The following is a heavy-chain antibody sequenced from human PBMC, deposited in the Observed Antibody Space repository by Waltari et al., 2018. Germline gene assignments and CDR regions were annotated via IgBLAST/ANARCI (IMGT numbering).Heavy chain of an antibody. D-gene: IGHD3-10*01. CDR2: SDGGGTT. CDR3: ARATYSYGSGSYPFDY. Sequence: EVQLVESGGGLIQPGGSLRLSCAASGFTVSSNYMNWVRQAPGEGLEWVSVSDGGGTTYYADSVKGRFTIARENSKNTLYLQMNRLTAEDTAVYYCARATYSYGSGSYPFDYWGQGTLVTVSS. V-gene: IGHV3-53*01. J-gene: IGHJ4*02. CDR1: GFTVSSNY.